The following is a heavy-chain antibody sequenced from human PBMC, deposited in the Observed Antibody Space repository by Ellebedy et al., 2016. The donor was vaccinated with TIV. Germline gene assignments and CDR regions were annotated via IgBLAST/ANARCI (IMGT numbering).Heavy chain of an antibody. D-gene: IGHD6-13*01. V-gene: IGHV5-51*01. J-gene: IGHJ4*02. CDR2: IYPGDSDT. Sequence: PGGSLRLSCKGSGYRFTSYWIGWVRQMPGKGLEWMGIIYPGDSDTRYSPSFQGQVTISADKSISTAYLQWSSLKASDTAMYYCARKPPGIGAAGHDFWGQGTLVTVSS. CDR3: ARKPPGIGAAGHDF. CDR1: GYRFTSYW.